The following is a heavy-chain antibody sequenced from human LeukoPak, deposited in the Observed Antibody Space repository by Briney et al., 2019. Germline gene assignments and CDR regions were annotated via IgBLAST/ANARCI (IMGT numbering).Heavy chain of an antibody. CDR2: TYYRSKWYN. J-gene: IGHJ4*02. D-gene: IGHD7-27*01. CDR1: GDSVSSINGA. V-gene: IGHV6-1*01. CDR3: ARELTGFDY. Sequence: SQTLSLTCAISGDSVSSINGAWNWIRQSPSRGLEWLGRTYYRSKWYNDYAVSMKGRITINPDTSKNQFSLQLNSVTPEDTAVYYCARELTGFDYWGQGTLVTVSS.